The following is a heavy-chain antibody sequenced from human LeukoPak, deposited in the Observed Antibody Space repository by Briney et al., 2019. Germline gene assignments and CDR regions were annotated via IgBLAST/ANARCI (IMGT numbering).Heavy chain of an antibody. CDR2: SYYSGST. CDR3: ARGSLAGAYCGGDCFPLFDY. Sequence: SETLSLTCTVSGGSISSGVYYWSWIRQHPGKGLEWIGYSYYSGSTYYSPSLKSRVTISRDTSKNQFSLKLSSVTAADTAVYYCARGSLAGAYCGGDCFPLFDYWGQGTLVTVSS. CDR1: GGSISSGVYY. J-gene: IGHJ4*02. V-gene: IGHV4-31*03. D-gene: IGHD2-21*02.